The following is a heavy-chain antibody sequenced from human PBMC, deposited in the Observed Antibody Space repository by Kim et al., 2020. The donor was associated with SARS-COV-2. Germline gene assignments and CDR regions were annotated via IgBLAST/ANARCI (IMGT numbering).Heavy chain of an antibody. D-gene: IGHD4-17*01. CDR1: GFTFSSYG. CDR3: AKDQDFSRVTTNPTYFD. Sequence: GGSLRLSCAASGFTFSSYGMHWVRQAPGKGLEWVAVISYDGSNKYYADSVKGRFTISRDNSKNTLYLQMNSLRAEDTAVYYCAKDQDFSRVTTNPTYFD. V-gene: IGHV3-30*18. J-gene: IGHJ4*01. CDR2: ISYDGSNK.